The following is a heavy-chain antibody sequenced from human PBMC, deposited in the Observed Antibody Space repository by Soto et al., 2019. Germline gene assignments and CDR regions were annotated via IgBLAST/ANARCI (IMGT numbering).Heavy chain of an antibody. CDR1: GYSFPAFW. CDR2: IFPADSET. V-gene: IGHV5-51*01. CDR3: ARRGAGYNYDL. Sequence: GESLKISCGASGYSFPAFWIGWVRQMPGKGLEWMGIIFPADSETRYSPSFQGQVTISADKPTSTAYLEWSSLKASDTAIYYCARRGAGYNYDLWGQGTLVTVSS. D-gene: IGHD5-12*01. J-gene: IGHJ5*02.